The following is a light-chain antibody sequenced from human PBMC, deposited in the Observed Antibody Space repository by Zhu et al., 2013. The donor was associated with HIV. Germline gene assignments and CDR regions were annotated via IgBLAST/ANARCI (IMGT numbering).Light chain of an antibody. J-gene: IGLJ1*01. V-gene: IGLV2-14*01. CDR2: EVT. Sequence: QSALTQPASVSGSPGQSITISCTGTSSDFGDYNYVSWYQQYPDKAPRLMIYEVTNRPSGVSNRFSGSKSGNTASLTISGLRAEDEADYYCSSYTSSSTFVFGTGTTVTVL. CDR1: SSDFGDYNY. CDR3: SSYTSSSTFV.